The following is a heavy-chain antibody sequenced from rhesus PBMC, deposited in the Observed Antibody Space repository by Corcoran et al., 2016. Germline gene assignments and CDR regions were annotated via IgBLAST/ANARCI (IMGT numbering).Heavy chain of an antibody. D-gene: IGHD1-14*01. CDR1: GFSFSDSY. J-gene: IGHJ4*01. CDR3: TTLANDGLNY. CDR2: LRNKADGVTT. V-gene: IGHV3S22*01. Sequence: EVQLVESGGGLVQPGGSLRLSCAASGFSFSDSYITWVRPAPGKGPEWVAFLRNKADGVTTEYAASLKGRFTISRDDANSIASLQLNSLNTEDTAVYYCTTLANDGLNYWGQGVLVTVSS.